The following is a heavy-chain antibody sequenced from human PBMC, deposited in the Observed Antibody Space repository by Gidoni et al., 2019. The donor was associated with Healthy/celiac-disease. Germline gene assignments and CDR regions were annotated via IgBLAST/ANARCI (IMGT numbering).Heavy chain of an antibody. J-gene: IGHJ4*02. V-gene: IGHV3-33*01. D-gene: IGHD6-13*01. Sequence: QVQLVESGGGVVQPGRSLSLSCAASGFTFSSYGRPWVRQAPGKGLGWVAVIWYDGSNKDYADSVKGRFTISRDNSRNTLYLQMNSLRAEDTAVYYCARDGGPLWDSSSWYKGGFDYWGQGTLVTVSS. CDR3: ARDGGPLWDSSSWYKGGFDY. CDR1: GFTFSSYG. CDR2: IWYDGSNK.